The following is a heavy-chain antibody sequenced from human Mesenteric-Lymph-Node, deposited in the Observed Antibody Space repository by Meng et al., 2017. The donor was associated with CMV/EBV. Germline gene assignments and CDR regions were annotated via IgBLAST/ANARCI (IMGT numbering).Heavy chain of an antibody. CDR3: AREGSAVVMVYATYYYYYGMDV. CDR2: ISNDGSNK. J-gene: IGHJ6*02. Sequence: GESLKISCAASGFTLRSYGMHWVRQAPGKGLEWVAVISNDGSNKNYADSVKGRFTISRDNSKNTLYLHMNSLRAGDTAVYYCAREGSAVVMVYATYYYYYGMDVWGQGTTVTVSS. D-gene: IGHD2-8*01. CDR1: GFTLRSYG. V-gene: IGHV3-30*04.